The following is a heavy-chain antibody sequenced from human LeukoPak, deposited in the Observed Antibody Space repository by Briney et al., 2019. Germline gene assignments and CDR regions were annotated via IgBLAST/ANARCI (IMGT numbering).Heavy chain of an antibody. Sequence: GESLKISCKGSGYSFTSYWIGWVRQMPGKGLEWMGIIYPGDSDTRYSPSFQGQVTISADKSISTAYLQWSSLKASDTAMYYCARRGYVLSLGPSDAFDIWGQGTMVTVSS. V-gene: IGHV5-51*01. D-gene: IGHD2/OR15-2a*01. CDR3: ARRGYVLSLGPSDAFDI. CDR2: IYPGDSDT. J-gene: IGHJ3*02. CDR1: GYSFTSYW.